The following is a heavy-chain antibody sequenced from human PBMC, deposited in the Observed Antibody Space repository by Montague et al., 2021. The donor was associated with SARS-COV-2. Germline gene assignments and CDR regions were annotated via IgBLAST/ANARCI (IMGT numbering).Heavy chain of an antibody. CDR3: ARVLGGYYGMDV. Sequence: SLRISCAASGFTFSSYAMHWVRQAPDKGLEWVAVISYDGSNKYYADSVKGRFTISRDNSKNTLYLQMNSLRAEDTAVYYCARVLGGYYGMDVWGQGTTVTVSS. D-gene: IGHD2/OR15-2a*01. J-gene: IGHJ6*02. CDR1: GFTFSSYA. V-gene: IGHV3-30-3*01. CDR2: ISYDGSNK.